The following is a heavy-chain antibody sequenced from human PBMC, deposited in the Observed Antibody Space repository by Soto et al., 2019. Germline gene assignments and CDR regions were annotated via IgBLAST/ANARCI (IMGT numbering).Heavy chain of an antibody. D-gene: IGHD4-4*01. Sequence: GGSLRLSCAASGFTFSSYGMHWVRQAPGKGLEWVAVIWYDGSNKYYADSVKGRFTISRDNSKNTLYLQMNSLRAEDTAVYYCARPLDSRPSFGSPFGIWGQGTMVTVSS. J-gene: IGHJ3*02. CDR3: ARPLDSRPSFGSPFGI. CDR2: IWYDGSNK. CDR1: GFTFSSYG. V-gene: IGHV3-33*01.